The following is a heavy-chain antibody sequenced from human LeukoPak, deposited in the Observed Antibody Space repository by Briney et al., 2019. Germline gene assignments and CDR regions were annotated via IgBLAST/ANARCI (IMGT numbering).Heavy chain of an antibody. CDR2: ISSSSSYI. CDR1: GFTFSSYS. V-gene: IGHV3-21*01. J-gene: IGHJ4*02. D-gene: IGHD3/OR15-3a*01. Sequence: GGSLRLSCAASGFTFSSYSMNWARQAPGKGLEWVSSISSSSSYIYYADSVKGRFTISRDNAKNSLYLQMNSLRAEDTAVYYCARDDFLTPGQFDYWGQGTLVTVSS. CDR3: ARDDFLTPGQFDY.